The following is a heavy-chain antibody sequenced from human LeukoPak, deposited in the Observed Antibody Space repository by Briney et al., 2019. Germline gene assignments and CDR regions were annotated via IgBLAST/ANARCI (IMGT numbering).Heavy chain of an antibody. CDR3: ARGTSGYSSGWYTMAFDI. Sequence: GVSLRLSCTASGFTFSNFWMGWVRQAPGKGLEWVANIKQDETEKFYLGSVKGRFTISRDNAKNSLYLQMNSLRAEDTAVYYCARGTSGYSSGWYTMAFDIWGQGTMVTVSS. CDR2: IKQDETEK. D-gene: IGHD6-19*01. V-gene: IGHV3-7*03. CDR1: GFTFSNFW. J-gene: IGHJ3*02.